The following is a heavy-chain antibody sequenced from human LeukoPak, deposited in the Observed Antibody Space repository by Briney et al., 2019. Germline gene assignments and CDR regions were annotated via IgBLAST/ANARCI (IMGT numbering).Heavy chain of an antibody. J-gene: IGHJ5*02. D-gene: IGHD3-16*02. CDR1: GCSISSSSYY. CDR3: ARDENGYVWGSFRA. V-gene: IGHV4-39*07. Sequence: SETLSLTCTASGCSISSSSYYWGWIRQPPGKGLEWIGNIYYSGRTYYNPSLESRVTMSLDTSKNQFSLKLSSVTAADTAVYYCARDENGYVWGSFRAWGQRTLVTVSS. CDR2: IYYSGRT.